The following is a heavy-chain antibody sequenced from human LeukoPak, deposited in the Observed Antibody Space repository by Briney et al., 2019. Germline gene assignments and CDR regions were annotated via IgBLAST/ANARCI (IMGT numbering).Heavy chain of an antibody. CDR1: SGSISGSYY. J-gene: IGHJ4*02. CDR3: ARGKQNAVDY. V-gene: IGHV4-4*07. D-gene: IGHD1-1*01. Sequence: KPSETLSLTCTVSSGSISGSYYWSWIRQPAGKGLEWIGRIYASGSTSYDPSLKSRVTISVDKSNSQFSPMVTSVTAADTAVYYCARGKQNAVDYWGQGILVTVSS. CDR2: IYASGST.